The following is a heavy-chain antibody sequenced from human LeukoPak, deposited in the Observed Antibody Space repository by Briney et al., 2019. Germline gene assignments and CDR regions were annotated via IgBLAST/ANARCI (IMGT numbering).Heavy chain of an antibody. D-gene: IGHD6-19*01. V-gene: IGHV3-30*02. CDR1: GFTFSSYG. J-gene: IGHJ5*02. CDR2: IRYDGSNK. Sequence: GGSLRLSCAASGFTFSSYGMHWVRQAPGKGLEWVAFIRYDGSNKYYADSVKGRFTISRDNSKNTLYLQMNSLRAEDTAVYYCAKNGIAVAGTSNWFDPWGQGTLVTVSS. CDR3: AKNGIAVAGTSNWFDP.